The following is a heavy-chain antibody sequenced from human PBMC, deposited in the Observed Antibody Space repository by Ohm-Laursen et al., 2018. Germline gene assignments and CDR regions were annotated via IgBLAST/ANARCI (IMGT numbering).Heavy chain of an antibody. CDR1: GYTFSSYD. Sequence: ASVKVSCKASGYTFSSYDIIWVRQASGQGPEWMGWMNPNSHNTGYARKFRGRVSMTSDSSISTAYMELYSLTSEDTATYYCARAVRYQLLSDPWGQGTLVTVSS. J-gene: IGHJ5*02. CDR3: ARAVRYQLLSDP. V-gene: IGHV1-8*01. CDR2: MNPNSHNT. D-gene: IGHD4-23*01.